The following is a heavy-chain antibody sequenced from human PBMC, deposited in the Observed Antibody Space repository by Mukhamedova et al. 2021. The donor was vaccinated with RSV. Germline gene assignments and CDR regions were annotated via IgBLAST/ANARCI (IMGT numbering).Heavy chain of an antibody. J-gene: IGHJ6*03. D-gene: IGHD3-16*01. CDR3: AGDPPSPYYYYYMDV. CDR2: ITDDGTNI. Sequence: VRQALGKGLEWVAVITDDGTNIHYTDSVKGRFTISRDSSRNTLYLQMNSLRPEDTAVYFCAGDPPSPYYYYYMDVWGKGTTVTVS. V-gene: IGHV3-30*10.